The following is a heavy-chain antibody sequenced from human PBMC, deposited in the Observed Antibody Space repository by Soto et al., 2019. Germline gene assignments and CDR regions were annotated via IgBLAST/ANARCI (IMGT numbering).Heavy chain of an antibody. V-gene: IGHV4-34*01. Sequence: SETLSLTCAVYGGSFSGYYWSWIRQPPGKGLEWIGEINHSGSTNYNPSLKSRVTISVDTSKNQFSLKLSSVTAADTAVYYCARGRLEWLTYYFDYWGQGTLVTVSS. D-gene: IGHD3-3*01. CDR2: INHSGST. CDR1: GGSFSGYY. J-gene: IGHJ4*02. CDR3: ARGRLEWLTYYFDY.